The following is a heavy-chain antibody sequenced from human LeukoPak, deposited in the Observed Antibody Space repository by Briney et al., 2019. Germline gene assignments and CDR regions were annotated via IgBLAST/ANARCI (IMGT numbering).Heavy chain of an antibody. CDR3: VREGIYLAFDL. J-gene: IGHJ5*02. Sequence: ASVKVSCKASGYNFTTYGISWVRQAPGQGPEWMGWIIDYDGHARYSEKLKGRITLTTDRSTSTVYMELRSLTYDATARYYCVREGIYLAFDLWGQGTLVSVSS. CDR1: GYNFTTYG. D-gene: IGHD3-16*02. V-gene: IGHV1-18*01. CDR2: IIDYDGHA.